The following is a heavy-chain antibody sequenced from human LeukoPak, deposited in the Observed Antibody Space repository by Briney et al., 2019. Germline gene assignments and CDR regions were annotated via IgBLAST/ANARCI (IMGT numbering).Heavy chain of an antibody. CDR2: IYSGGGT. Sequence: SGGSLRLSCAASGFTVSSNYMNWVRQAPGKGLDWVSVIYSGGGTYSADSVMGRFTISRDNSKNTLYLQMNSLRAEDTAIYYCATFGSGSYLDAFDIWGQGTMVTVSS. D-gene: IGHD3-10*01. V-gene: IGHV3-53*01. J-gene: IGHJ3*02. CDR3: ATFGSGSYLDAFDI. CDR1: GFTVSSNY.